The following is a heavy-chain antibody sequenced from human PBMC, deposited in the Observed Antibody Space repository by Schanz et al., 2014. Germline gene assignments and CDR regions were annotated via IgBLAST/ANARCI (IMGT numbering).Heavy chain of an antibody. Sequence: QVQVVQSGAELKKPGASVKVSFKSSGYTFRSHCLHWLRQAPGQSLEWMGWINTANGNAKYSANFQARVTITRDTSATTAYMELTNLRSEDTAVYYCARDLPYCDGGKCYSDGFDIWGQGTLVTISS. D-gene: IGHD2-21*01. CDR3: ARDLPYCDGGKCYSDGFDI. CDR2: INTANGNA. V-gene: IGHV1-3*04. CDR1: GYTFRSHC. J-gene: IGHJ3*02.